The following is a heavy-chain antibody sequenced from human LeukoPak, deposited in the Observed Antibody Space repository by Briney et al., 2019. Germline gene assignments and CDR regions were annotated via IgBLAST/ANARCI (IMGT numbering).Heavy chain of an antibody. CDR2: IYYSGST. CDR1: GGSISSGGYY. CDR3: ARGSVRFFYRSGSLPVWFDR. Sequence: SQTLSLTCTVSGGSISSGGYYWSWIRQHPGKGLEWIGYIYYSGSTYYNPSLKSRVTISVDTSKNQFSLKLSSVTAADTAVYYCARGSVRFFYRSGSLPVWFDRWGQGTLVSV. D-gene: IGHD3-10*01. V-gene: IGHV4-31*03. J-gene: IGHJ5*02.